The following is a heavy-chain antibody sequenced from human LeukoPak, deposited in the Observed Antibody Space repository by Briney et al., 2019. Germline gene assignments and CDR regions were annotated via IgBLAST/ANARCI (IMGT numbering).Heavy chain of an antibody. CDR1: GFTFSSYG. D-gene: IGHD6-19*01. J-gene: IGHJ5*02. V-gene: IGHV3-23*01. CDR3: AKPPAYSSGWYWFDP. Sequence: PGGSLRLSCAASGFTFSSYGMSWVRQAPGKGLEWVSAISGSGGSTYYADSVKGRFTISRDNSKNTLYLQMNSLRAEDTAVYYCAKPPAYSSGWYWFDPWGQGTLVTVSS. CDR2: ISGSGGST.